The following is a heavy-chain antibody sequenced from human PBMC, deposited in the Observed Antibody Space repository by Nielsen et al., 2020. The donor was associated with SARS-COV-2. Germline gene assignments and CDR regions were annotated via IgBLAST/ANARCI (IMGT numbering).Heavy chain of an antibody. CDR2: INHSGST. Sequence: SETLSLTCAVYGGSFSGDYYWRWHPHPQGTGLEWIGEINHSGSTTYNPSLKSRVTISVDTSKNQFSLKLNSVTAADTAVYYCARVRQTETTFPFYYYGVDVWCQGTTVTVSS. CDR1: GGSFSGDYY. CDR3: ARVRQTETTFPFYYYGVDV. J-gene: IGHJ6*02. D-gene: IGHD4-17*01. V-gene: IGHV4-34*01.